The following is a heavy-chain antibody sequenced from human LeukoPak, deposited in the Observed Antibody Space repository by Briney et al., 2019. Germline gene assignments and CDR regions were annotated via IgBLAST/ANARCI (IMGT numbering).Heavy chain of an antibody. CDR1: GFTFRNFG. J-gene: IGHJ4*02. CDR3: ARARDEYYFDY. Sequence: GGSLRLSCAVSGFTFRNFGMHWVRQAPGKGLEWVTVIRYDGNEKYYADSVKGRFTISKDNSENMLYLQMNNLRVEDTAVYYCARARDEYYFDYWGQGALVTVSS. CDR2: IRYDGNEK. D-gene: IGHD6-6*01. V-gene: IGHV3-33*01.